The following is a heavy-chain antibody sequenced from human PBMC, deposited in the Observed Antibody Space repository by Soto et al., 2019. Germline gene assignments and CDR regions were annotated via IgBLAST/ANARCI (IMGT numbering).Heavy chain of an antibody. CDR1: GGSISSGGYY. CDR3: ARVRVSYEEYCSGGSCYSDY. D-gene: IGHD2-15*01. V-gene: IGHV4-31*03. J-gene: IGHJ4*02. CDR2: IYYSGST. Sequence: QVQLQESGPGLVKPSQTLSLTCTVSGGSISSGGYYWSWIRQHPGKGLEWIGYIYYSGSTYYNPSLKSRVTISVDTSKNQFSLKLSSVTAADTAVYYCARVRVSYEEYCSGGSCYSDYWGQGTLVTVSS.